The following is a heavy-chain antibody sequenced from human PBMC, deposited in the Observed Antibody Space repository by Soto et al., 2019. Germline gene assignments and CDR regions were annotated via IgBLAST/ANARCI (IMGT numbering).Heavy chain of an antibody. CDR3: ARGYCSGGSCYTLDY. CDR1: GGSISSYY. D-gene: IGHD2-15*01. Sequence: SETLSLTCTVSGGSISSYYWSWIRQPPGKGLEWIGYIYYSGSTNYNPSLKIRVTISVDTSKNQFSLKLSSVTAADTAVYYCARGYCSGGSCYTLDYWGQGTLVTVSS. CDR2: IYYSGST. V-gene: IGHV4-59*08. J-gene: IGHJ4*02.